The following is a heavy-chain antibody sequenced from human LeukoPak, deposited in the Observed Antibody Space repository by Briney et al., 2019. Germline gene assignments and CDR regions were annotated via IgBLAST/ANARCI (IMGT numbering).Heavy chain of an antibody. V-gene: IGHV3-9*01. J-gene: IGHJ4*02. CDR3: AKDRLSGIRGAPDY. CDR1: GFTFDDYA. CDR2: ISWNSVSI. Sequence: GGSLRLSLAASGFTFDDYAMHWVRQAPGKGWGWVSSISWNSVSIGYADSVRGRFTISRDNAKNSLYLQMSSLRAEDTALYYCAKDRLSGIRGAPDYWGQGTLVTVSS. D-gene: IGHD3-10*01.